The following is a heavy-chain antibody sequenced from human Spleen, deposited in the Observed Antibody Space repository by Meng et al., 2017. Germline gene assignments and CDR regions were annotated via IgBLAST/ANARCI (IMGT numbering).Heavy chain of an antibody. D-gene: IGHD4-11*01. CDR2: IETRPNHYAT. J-gene: IGHJ3*02. V-gene: IGHV3-73*01. CDR3: TIYTRGHI. CDR1: GFTFSSYA. Sequence: GGSLKTPCTSSGFTFSSYAMSWVRQASGKGLEWVGRIETRPNHYATPYARSLRSRITISRDDSENMASLQMNSLETEDTALYYCTIYTRGHIWGQGSMVTVSS.